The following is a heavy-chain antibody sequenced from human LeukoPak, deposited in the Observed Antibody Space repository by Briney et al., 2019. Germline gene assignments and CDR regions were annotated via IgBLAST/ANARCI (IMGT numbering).Heavy chain of an antibody. CDR2: IIPIFGTA. V-gene: IGHV1-69*05. CDR3: AGSDVWGSSFDY. Sequence: SVKVSCKASGGTFSSYAISWVRQAPGQGLEWMGRIIPIFGTANYAQKFQGRVTITTDESTSTAYMELSSLRSEDTAVYYCAGSDVWGSSFDYWGQGTLVTVSS. J-gene: IGHJ4*02. D-gene: IGHD3-16*01. CDR1: GGTFSSYA.